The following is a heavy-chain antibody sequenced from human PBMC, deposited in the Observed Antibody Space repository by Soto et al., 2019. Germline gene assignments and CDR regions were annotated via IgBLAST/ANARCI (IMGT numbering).Heavy chain of an antibody. Sequence: SETLSLTCTVSGGSISSGNYYWSWIRQPPGKGLEWIGFISYSGSAYYNPSLKSRVTISVDTSKNQFSLNLSFVTAADTAVYYCATMGTPATGLYYFDYWGQGTLVTVS. CDR1: GGSISSGNYY. CDR3: ATMGTPATGLYYFDY. J-gene: IGHJ4*02. CDR2: ISYSGSA. D-gene: IGHD2-15*01. V-gene: IGHV4-30-4*01.